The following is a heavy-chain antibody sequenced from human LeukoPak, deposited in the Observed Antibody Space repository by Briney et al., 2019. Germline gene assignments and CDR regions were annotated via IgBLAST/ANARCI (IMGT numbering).Heavy chain of an antibody. J-gene: IGHJ6*02. Sequence: GGSLRLSCAASGFTFGSYAMHWVRQAPGKGLEWVAVISYDGSNKYYADSVKGRFTISRDNSKNTLYLQMNSLRAEDTAVYYCARSWQVAGTYYYYGMDVWGQGTTVTVSS. CDR2: ISYDGSNK. V-gene: IGHV3-30-3*01. CDR1: GFTFGSYA. CDR3: ARSWQVAGTYYYYGMDV. D-gene: IGHD6-19*01.